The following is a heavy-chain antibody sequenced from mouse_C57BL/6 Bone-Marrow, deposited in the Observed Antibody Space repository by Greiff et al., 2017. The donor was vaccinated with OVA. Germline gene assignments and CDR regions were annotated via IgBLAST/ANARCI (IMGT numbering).Heavy chain of an antibody. CDR2: CRNKTNDYTT. Sequence: VNVEESGAGLVQSGRSLRLSCTTSGFTFSAFYMEWVRHAPGKGLEWIAACRNKTNDYTTKYSAYGKGRFIVSRDTSQSILYLQMYALRGEETAIYYCARDAPYGPFAYWGQGTLVTASA. D-gene: IGHD1-1*02. J-gene: IGHJ3*01. V-gene: IGHV7-1*01. CDR3: ARDAPYGPFAY. CDR1: GFTFSAFY.